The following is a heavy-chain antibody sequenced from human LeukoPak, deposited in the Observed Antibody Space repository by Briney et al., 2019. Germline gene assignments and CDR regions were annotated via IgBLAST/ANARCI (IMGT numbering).Heavy chain of an antibody. J-gene: IGHJ4*02. CDR1: GGSISSGGYY. CDR2: IYYSGST. Sequence: SETLSLTCTVSGGSISSGGYYWSWIRQHPGKGLEWIGYIYYSGSTYYNPSLKSRVTISVDTSKNQFSLKLSSVTAADTAVYYCARSGWEPPGYFDYWGQGTLVTVSS. V-gene: IGHV4-31*03. D-gene: IGHD1-26*01. CDR3: ARSGWEPPGYFDY.